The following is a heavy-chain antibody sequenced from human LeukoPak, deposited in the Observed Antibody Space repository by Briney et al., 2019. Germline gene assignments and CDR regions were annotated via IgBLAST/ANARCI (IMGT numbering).Heavy chain of an antibody. J-gene: IGHJ4*02. Sequence: PGGSLRLSCAASGFTFSSYSMNWVRQAPGKGLEWVSYISSSSSTIYYADSVKGRFTISRDNAKNSLYLQMNSLRAEDTAVYYCARDSVSGYHDYWGQGTLVTVSS. CDR3: ARDSVSGYHDY. V-gene: IGHV3-48*01. CDR2: ISSSSSTI. D-gene: IGHD3-22*01. CDR1: GFTFSSYS.